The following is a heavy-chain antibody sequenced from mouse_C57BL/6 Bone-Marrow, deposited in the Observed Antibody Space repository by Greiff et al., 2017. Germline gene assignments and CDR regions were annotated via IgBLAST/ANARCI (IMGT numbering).Heavy chain of an antibody. Sequence: QVQLQQPGPELVMPGASVKLSCKASGYTFTSSWMHWVKQRPGQGLEWIGEIDPSDRYTNYNQKFKGKSTLTADKSSSTAYMQLTSLASEDSAVYYCAGQSPYPREGYYFDYWGQGTTLTVSS. CDR1: GYTFTSSW. CDR3: AGQSPYPREGYYFDY. J-gene: IGHJ2*01. D-gene: IGHD3-3*01. CDR2: IDPSDRYT. V-gene: IGHV1-69*01.